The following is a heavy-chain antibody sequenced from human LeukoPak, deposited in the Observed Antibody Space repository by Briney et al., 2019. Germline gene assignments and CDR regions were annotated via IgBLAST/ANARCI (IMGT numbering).Heavy chain of an antibody. CDR3: AKTADSSGWYYYYYGTDV. V-gene: IGHV3-30*18. CDR2: ISYDGSNK. Sequence: PGRSLRLSCAASGFTFSSYGMHWVRQAPGKGLEWVAVISYDGSNKYYADSVKGRFTISRDNSKNTLYLQMNSLRAEDTAVYYCAKTADSSGWYYYYYGTDVWGQGTTVTVSS. J-gene: IGHJ6*02. CDR1: GFTFSSYG. D-gene: IGHD6-19*01.